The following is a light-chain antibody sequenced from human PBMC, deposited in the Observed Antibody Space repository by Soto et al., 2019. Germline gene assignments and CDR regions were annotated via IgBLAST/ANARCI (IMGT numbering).Light chain of an antibody. CDR1: SSDVGGYNY. Sequence: QSVLTQPPSASGSPGQSVTISCTGTSSDVGGYNYVSWYQQHPGKAPKLMIYEVSKRPSGVPDRFSGSKSGNTASPTVSGLQAEDEADYYCTSYAGSNLYGFGTGTKVTVL. CDR3: TSYAGSNLYG. V-gene: IGLV2-8*01. CDR2: EVS. J-gene: IGLJ1*01.